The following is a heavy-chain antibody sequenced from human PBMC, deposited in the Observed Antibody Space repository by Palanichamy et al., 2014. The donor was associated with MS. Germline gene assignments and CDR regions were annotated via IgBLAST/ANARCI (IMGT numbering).Heavy chain of an antibody. Sequence: QVQLVQSGAEVKEPGASVKVSCKPSGYTFTSYYIHRVRQAPGQGLEWMGWINSNNGATHYAQKFQGRITMTRDTSITTVYLELSSLRSDDTAVFYCARGYDRADFWGQGTLVTVSS. D-gene: IGHD3-22*01. V-gene: IGHV1-2*02. CDR2: INSNNGAT. CDR3: ARGYDRADF. CDR1: GYTFTSYY. J-gene: IGHJ4*02.